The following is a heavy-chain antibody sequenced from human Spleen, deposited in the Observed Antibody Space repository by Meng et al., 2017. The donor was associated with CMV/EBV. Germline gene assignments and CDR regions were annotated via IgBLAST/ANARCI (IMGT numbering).Heavy chain of an antibody. J-gene: IGHJ3*02. CDR1: GFTVSSNY. CDR2: IYNDGKT. D-gene: IGHD3-10*01. Sequence: GGSLRLSCAASGFTVSSNYMSWVRQAPGKGLEWVSFIYNDGKTNNADSVKGRFTISRDTSKNTLYLQMNSLRPDETAVYFCARGPDTRGVNRSPFDIWGQGTMVTVSS. CDR3: ARGPDTRGVNRSPFDI. V-gene: IGHV3-66*02.